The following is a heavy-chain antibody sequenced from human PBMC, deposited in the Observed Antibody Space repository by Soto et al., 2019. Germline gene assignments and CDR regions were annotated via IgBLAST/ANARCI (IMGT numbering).Heavy chain of an antibody. V-gene: IGHV1-2*04. D-gene: IGHD6-13*01. J-gene: IGHJ6*03. CDR3: AIDGQPRGQQLVPSVYYYYYYMDV. CDR2: INPNSGGT. Sequence: ASVKVSCKASGYTFTGYYMHWVRQARGQGLEWMGGINPNSGGTNYAQKFQGWVTMTRDTSISTAYRELSRLRSDDTAVYYCAIDGQPRGQQLVPSVYYYYYYMDVWGKGTTVTVS. CDR1: GYTFTGYY.